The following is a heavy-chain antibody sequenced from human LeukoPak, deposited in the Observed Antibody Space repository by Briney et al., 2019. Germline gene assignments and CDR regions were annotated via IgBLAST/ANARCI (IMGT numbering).Heavy chain of an antibody. Sequence: SETLSLTCTVSGGSISSYYWSWIRQPAGKGLEWIGRIYTSGSTNYNPSLKSRVTMSVDTSKNQFSLKLSSVTAADTAVYYCARDSTASSWYSLGDYWGQGTLVTVSS. CDR3: ARDSTASSWYSLGDY. J-gene: IGHJ4*02. CDR1: GGSISSYY. D-gene: IGHD6-13*01. CDR2: IYTSGST. V-gene: IGHV4-4*07.